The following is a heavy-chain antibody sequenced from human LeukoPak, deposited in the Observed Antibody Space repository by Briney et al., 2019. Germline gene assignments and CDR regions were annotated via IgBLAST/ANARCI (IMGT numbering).Heavy chain of an antibody. CDR1: GYTFTSYA. CDR3: AIRYSSSWYERNSFDP. CDR2: INAGNGST. D-gene: IGHD6-13*01. J-gene: IGHJ5*02. Sequence: ASVKVSCKASGYTFTSYAMHWVRQAPGQRLEWMGWINAGNGSTKYSQKFQGRVTITRDTSASTAYMELSSLRSEDTAVYYCAIRYSSSWYERNSFDPWGQGTLVTVSS. V-gene: IGHV1-3*01.